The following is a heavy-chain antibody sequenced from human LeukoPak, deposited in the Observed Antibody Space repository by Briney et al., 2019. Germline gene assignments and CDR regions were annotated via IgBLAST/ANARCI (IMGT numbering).Heavy chain of an antibody. CDR1: GGSISSYY. V-gene: IGHV4-4*07. Sequence: SETLSLTCTVSGGSISSYYWSWIRQPAGKGLEWIGRIYTSGSTNYNPSLKSRATMSVDTSKNQFSLKLSSVTAADTAVYYCAREGYSSPSLSGYYYMDVWGKGTTVTVSS. CDR3: AREGYSSPSLSGYYYMDV. CDR2: IYTSGST. D-gene: IGHD6-13*01. J-gene: IGHJ6*03.